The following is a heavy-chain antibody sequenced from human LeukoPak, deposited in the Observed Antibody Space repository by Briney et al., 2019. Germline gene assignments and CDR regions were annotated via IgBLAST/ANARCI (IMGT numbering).Heavy chain of an antibody. CDR3: ARGDYYDSSGPNWFDP. D-gene: IGHD3-22*01. V-gene: IGHV3-23*01. Sequence: GGSLRLSCAASGFTFSSYAMSWVRQAPGKGLEWVSAISGSGGSTYYADSVKGRFTISRDNSKNTLYLQMNSLRAEDTAVYYCARGDYYDSSGPNWFDPWGQGTLSPSPQ. J-gene: IGHJ5*02. CDR2: ISGSGGST. CDR1: GFTFSSYA.